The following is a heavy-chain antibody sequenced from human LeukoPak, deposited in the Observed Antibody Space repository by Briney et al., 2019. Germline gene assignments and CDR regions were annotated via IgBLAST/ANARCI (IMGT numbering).Heavy chain of an antibody. CDR3: ARAVVGKEDLDY. CDR1: GFTFSIYA. V-gene: IGHV3-30*04. CDR2: ISHDGSTK. D-gene: IGHD6-19*01. Sequence: PGGSLRLSYAASGFTFSIYAIHWVRQAPGKGLEWVAVISHDGSTKYYADSVRGRFTISRDNSKNTLYLQMDSLGAEDTAVYYCARAVVGKEDLDYWGQGTLVAVSS. J-gene: IGHJ4*02.